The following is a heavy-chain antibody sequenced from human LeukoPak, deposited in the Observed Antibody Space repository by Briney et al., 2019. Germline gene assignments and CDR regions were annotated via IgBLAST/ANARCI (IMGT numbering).Heavy chain of an antibody. CDR1: GGSISSSSYY. V-gene: IGHV4-61*05. CDR2: IYYSGST. Sequence: SETLSLTCTVSGGSISSSSYYWGWIRQPPGKGLEWIGYIYYSGSTNYNPSLKSRVTISVDTSKNQFSLKLSSVTAADTAVYYCARERTYYDILTGYYYYYMDVWGKGTTVTVSS. D-gene: IGHD3-9*01. J-gene: IGHJ6*03. CDR3: ARERTYYDILTGYYYYYMDV.